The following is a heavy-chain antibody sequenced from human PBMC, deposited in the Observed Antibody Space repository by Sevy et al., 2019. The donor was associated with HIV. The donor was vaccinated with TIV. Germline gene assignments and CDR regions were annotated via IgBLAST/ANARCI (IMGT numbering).Heavy chain of an antibody. D-gene: IGHD3-22*01. V-gene: IGHV1-2*02. J-gene: IGHJ3*02. Sequence: ASVKVSCKASGYTFTGYYMHWVRQAPGQGLEWMGWINPNSGGTNYAQKFQGRVTMTRDTSISTAYMGLSRLRSDDTAVYYCATQSITMIVVVNDAFDIWGQGTMVTVSS. CDR2: INPNSGGT. CDR3: ATQSITMIVVVNDAFDI. CDR1: GYTFTGYY.